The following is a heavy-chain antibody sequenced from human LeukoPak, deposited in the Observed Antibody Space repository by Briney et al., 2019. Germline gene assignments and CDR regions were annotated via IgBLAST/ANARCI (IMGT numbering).Heavy chain of an antibody. CDR3: ARDFRAVGSI. CDR1: GFTFSSYS. D-gene: IGHD3-10*01. V-gene: IGHV3-21*01. CDR2: ISSSSSYI. Sequence: GGSLRLSCAASGFTFSSYSMNWVRQAPGKGLEWVSSISSSSSYIYYADSVKGRFTISRDNAKNSLYLPMNSLRAEDTAVYYCARDFRAVGSIWGQGTMVTVSS. J-gene: IGHJ3*02.